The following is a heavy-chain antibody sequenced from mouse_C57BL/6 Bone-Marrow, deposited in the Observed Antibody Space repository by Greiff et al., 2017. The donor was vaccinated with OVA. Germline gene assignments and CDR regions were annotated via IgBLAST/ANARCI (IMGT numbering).Heavy chain of an antibody. Sequence: EVQLQESGPELVKPGASVKIPCKASGYTFTDYNMDWVKQSHGKSLEWIGDINPNNGGTIYNQKFKGKATLTVDKSPSTAYMELRSLTSEDTAVDYCAREGVDYDYESWFAYWGQGTLVTVSA. CDR1: GYTFTDYN. J-gene: IGHJ3*01. CDR2: INPNNGGT. D-gene: IGHD2-4*01. V-gene: IGHV1-18*01. CDR3: AREGVDYDYESWFAY.